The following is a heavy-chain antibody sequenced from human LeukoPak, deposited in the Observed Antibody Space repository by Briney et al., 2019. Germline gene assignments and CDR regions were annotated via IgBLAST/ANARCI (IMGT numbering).Heavy chain of an antibody. J-gene: IGHJ4*02. CDR3: ARDTYYSGSGTYFEDYFDS. V-gene: IGHV4-59*12. Sequence: SETLSLTCTVSGGSISTYYWSWIRQPPGKGLEWIEHIHGSGETNYNPSLKSRVTMSPDTSRNQFSLKVNSVTAADTAVYYCARDTYYSGSGTYFEDYFDSWGQGILVTVSS. D-gene: IGHD3-10*01. CDR2: IHGSGET. CDR1: GGSISTYY.